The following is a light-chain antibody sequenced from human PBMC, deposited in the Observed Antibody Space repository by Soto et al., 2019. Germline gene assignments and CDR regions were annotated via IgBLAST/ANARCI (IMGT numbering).Light chain of an antibody. Sequence: EIVLTQSPATLSLSPGERATLSCRASQSVRSYLAWYQQKPGQAPRLLIYDTSNRATGIPARFSGSGSGTDFTPTISSLETEDFAVYYCQQRSSWPLTFGGGTKVEI. CDR1: QSVRSY. J-gene: IGKJ4*01. CDR2: DTS. CDR3: QQRSSWPLT. V-gene: IGKV3-11*01.